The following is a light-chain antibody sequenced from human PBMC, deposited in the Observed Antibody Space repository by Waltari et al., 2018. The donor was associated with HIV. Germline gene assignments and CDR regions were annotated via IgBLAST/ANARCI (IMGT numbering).Light chain of an antibody. Sequence: QSVFTQPPSVSAAPGQKVTIPCSGSSSNIGNNYLSWYQQLPGTAPKLLIYDNNNRPSGIPDRFSGSKSGTSATLGITGLQTGDEADYYCGTWDSSLSAGRDWVFGGGTKLTVL. J-gene: IGLJ3*02. V-gene: IGLV1-51*01. CDR3: GTWDSSLSAGRDWV. CDR2: DNN. CDR1: SSNIGNNY.